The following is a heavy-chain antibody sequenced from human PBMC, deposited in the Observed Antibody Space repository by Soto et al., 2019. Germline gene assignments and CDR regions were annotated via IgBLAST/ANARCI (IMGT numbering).Heavy chain of an antibody. Sequence: QVQLVQSGAEVKKPGSSVKVSCKASGGTLSIYTISWVRQAPGQGLEWMGGSANSAQKFQGRLTVTADESTSTVYLELSSLTSEDTAVYYCAREGPLDIAWFDPWGQGTLVSVSS. V-gene: IGHV1-69*01. J-gene: IGHJ5*02. CDR2: GSA. CDR3: AREGPLDIAWFDP. CDR1: GGTLSIYT. D-gene: IGHD2-15*01.